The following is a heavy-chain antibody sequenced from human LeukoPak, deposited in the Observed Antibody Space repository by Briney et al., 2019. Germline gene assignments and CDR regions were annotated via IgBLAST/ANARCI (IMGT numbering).Heavy chain of an antibody. CDR3: ARGWYYDFWSGYYRTPGEHFQH. CDR1: GGSFSGYY. J-gene: IGHJ1*01. CDR2: INHSGST. Sequence: SETLSLTCAVYGGSFSGYYWSWIRQPPGKGLEWIGEINHSGSTNYNPSLKSRVTISVDTSKNQFSLKLSSVTAADTAVYYCARGWYYDFWSGYYRTPGEHFQHWGQGTLVTVSS. D-gene: IGHD3-3*01. V-gene: IGHV4-34*01.